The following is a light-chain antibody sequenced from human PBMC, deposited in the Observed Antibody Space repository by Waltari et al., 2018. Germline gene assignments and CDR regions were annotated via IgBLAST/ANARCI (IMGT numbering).Light chain of an antibody. Sequence: DIVMTQSPDSLAVSLGERATINCESSQSVLYSSNNKNYLALYQQKPGQPPKLLIYWASTRDSGVPDRFSGSGSGTDFTLSISSLQAEDVAVYYCQQYYSTPPTFGQGTKVEIK. CDR2: WAS. CDR1: QSVLYSSNNKNY. J-gene: IGKJ1*01. CDR3: QQYYSTPPT. V-gene: IGKV4-1*01.